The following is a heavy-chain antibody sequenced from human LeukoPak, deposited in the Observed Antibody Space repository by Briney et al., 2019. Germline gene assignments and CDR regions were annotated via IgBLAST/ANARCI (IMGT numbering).Heavy chain of an antibody. CDR3: AQVLWFGGSR. Sequence: ASVKVSCKASGGTFSSYAISWVRQATGQGLEWMGWMNPNSGNTGYAQKFQGRVTMTRNTSISTAYMELSSLRSEDTAVYYCAQVLWFGGSRWGQGTLVTVSS. CDR1: GGTFSSYA. CDR2: MNPNSGNT. J-gene: IGHJ4*02. D-gene: IGHD3-10*01. V-gene: IGHV1-8*02.